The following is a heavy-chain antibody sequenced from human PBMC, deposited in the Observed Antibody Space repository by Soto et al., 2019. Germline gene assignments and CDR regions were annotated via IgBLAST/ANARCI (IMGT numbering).Heavy chain of an antibody. J-gene: IGHJ4*02. Sequence: SETLSLTCSVSGDSISNGGHYWIWIRQHPGKGLEWIGAINHSGSANYNPSLKSRVTISVDTSKNQFSLKLSSVTAADTAVYYCARGRIVDFWSGYYRHTYYFDYWGQGTLVTVSS. CDR3: ARGRIVDFWSGYYRHTYYFDY. D-gene: IGHD3-3*01. V-gene: IGHV4-31*03. CDR2: INHSGSA. CDR1: GDSISNGGHY.